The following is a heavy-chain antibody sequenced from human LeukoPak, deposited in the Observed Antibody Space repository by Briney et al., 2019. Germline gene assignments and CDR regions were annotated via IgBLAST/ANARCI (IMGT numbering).Heavy chain of an antibody. Sequence: SETLSLTYTVSGGSIGSSAYSWGWIRQPPGKGLEWIGSISYTGTTYYNPSLKSRVTISVDTSKNQFSLKLSSVTAADTAVYYCATSGWDFDYWGQGTLVTVSS. D-gene: IGHD3-10*01. CDR2: ISYTGTT. CDR1: GGSIGSSAYS. V-gene: IGHV4-39*07. J-gene: IGHJ4*02. CDR3: ATSGWDFDY.